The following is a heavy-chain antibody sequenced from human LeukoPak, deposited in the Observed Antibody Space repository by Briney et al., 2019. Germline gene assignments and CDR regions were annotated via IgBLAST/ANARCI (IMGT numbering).Heavy chain of an antibody. Sequence: GGSLRLSCAASGFAFDDYAMHWVRQAPGKGLEWISLISGDGYYTYYGDSVKGRFTISRDNSKNSLYLQLNSLRTEDTALYYCAKVLRYFDSSSAGYYYYGMDVWGQGTTVTVFS. CDR1: GFAFDDYA. CDR2: ISGDGYYT. V-gene: IGHV3-43*02. D-gene: IGHD3-9*01. J-gene: IGHJ6*02. CDR3: AKVLRYFDSSSAGYYYYGMDV.